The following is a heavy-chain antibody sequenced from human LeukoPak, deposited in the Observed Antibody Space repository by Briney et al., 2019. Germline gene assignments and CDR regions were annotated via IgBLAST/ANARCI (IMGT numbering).Heavy chain of an antibody. D-gene: IGHD6-19*01. CDR1: GGSFSGYY. Sequence: PSETLSLTRAVYGGSFSGYYWSWIRQPPGKGLEWIGEINHSGSTNYNPSLKSRVTISVDTSKNQFSLRLSSVTAADRAVYYCARVLEGSSGQHWYFDLWGRGTLVTVSS. CDR3: ARVLEGSSGQHWYFDL. V-gene: IGHV4-34*01. CDR2: INHSGST. J-gene: IGHJ2*01.